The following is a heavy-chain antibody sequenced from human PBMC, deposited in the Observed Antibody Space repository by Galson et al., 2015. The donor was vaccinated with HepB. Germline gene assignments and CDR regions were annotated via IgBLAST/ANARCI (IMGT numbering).Heavy chain of an antibody. D-gene: IGHD2-8*01. CDR2: ISYDGSNK. J-gene: IGHJ5*02. CDR3: ARDAYNGIPDT. CDR1: GFTFSSYA. V-gene: IGHV3-30-3*01. Sequence: SLRLSCAASGFTFSSYAMHWVRQAPGKGLEWVAVISYDGSNKYYADSVKGRFSISRDDSKNTLYLQMNSLRVEDTSVYFCARDAYNGIPDTWGQGTLVTISS.